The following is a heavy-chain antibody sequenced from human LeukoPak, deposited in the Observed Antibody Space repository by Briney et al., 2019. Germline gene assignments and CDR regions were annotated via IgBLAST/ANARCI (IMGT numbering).Heavy chain of an antibody. V-gene: IGHV1-3*01. J-gene: IGHJ4*02. CDR3: PREDCGDTCYPGGY. CDR2: INAGNGDT. D-gene: IGHD2-21*01. CDR1: GYSFTNYV. Sequence: ASVKVSCKASGYSFTNYVVHWVRQAPGQGPEWMGLINAGNGDTKYSQNFQGRVTITRDTSASTTYMELSSLTSGDTALYYCPREDCGDTCYPGGYWGQGTLVTVSS.